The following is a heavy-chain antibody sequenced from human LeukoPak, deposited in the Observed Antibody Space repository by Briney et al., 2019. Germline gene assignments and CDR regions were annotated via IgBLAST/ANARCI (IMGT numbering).Heavy chain of an antibody. CDR2: VSHDRRNQ. CDR1: GFTFSNYA. CDR3: GRDPSARVTIDF. Sequence: PGRSLRLSCAASGFTFSNYAMHWVRQAPGKGLESVAIVSHDRRNQYYAESVKGRFTISRDSSKNTVSLQMNSLRAGDSALYYCGRDPSARVTIDFWGQGTLVTVSS. D-gene: IGHD5-24*01. J-gene: IGHJ4*02. V-gene: IGHV3-30*04.